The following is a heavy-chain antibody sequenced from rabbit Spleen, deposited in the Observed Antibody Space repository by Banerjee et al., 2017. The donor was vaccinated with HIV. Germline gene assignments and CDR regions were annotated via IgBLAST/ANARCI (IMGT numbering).Heavy chain of an antibody. D-gene: IGHD1-1*01. Sequence: QSLEESGGDLVKPGASLTLTCKASGLDLSNNFWMCWVRQAPGKGLEWIACIDVTKSGRTYYTTWAKGRFTISETSSTTVTLQMTRLTAADTATYFCARDTSSSFSSYGMDLWGQGTLVTVS. J-gene: IGHJ6*01. CDR2: IDVTKSGRT. V-gene: IGHV1S40*01. CDR3: ARDTSSSFSSYGMDL. CDR1: GLDLSNNFW.